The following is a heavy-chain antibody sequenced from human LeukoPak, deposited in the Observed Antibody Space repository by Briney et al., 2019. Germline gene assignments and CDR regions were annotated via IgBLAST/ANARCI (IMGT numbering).Heavy chain of an antibody. CDR3: AKEMIHDWSKLIYYYGMDV. CDR1: GFTFSSYA. V-gene: IGHV3-23*01. CDR2: ISGSGGST. D-gene: IGHD3-9*01. Sequence: GGSLRLSCAASGFTFSSYAMSWVRQAPGKGLEWVSAISGSGGSTYYADSVKGRFTISRDNSKNTLYLQMNSLRAEDTAVYYCAKEMIHDWSKLIYYYGMDVWGKGTTVTVSS. J-gene: IGHJ6*04.